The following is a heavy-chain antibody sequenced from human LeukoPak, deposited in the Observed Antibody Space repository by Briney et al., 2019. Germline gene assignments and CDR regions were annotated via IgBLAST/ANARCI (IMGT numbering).Heavy chain of an antibody. CDR2: INPSGGST. V-gene: IGHV1-46*01. CDR1: GYTFTSYY. J-gene: IGHJ4*02. D-gene: IGHD2-15*01. CDR3: ARVGCSGGSCYPRVHLFDY. Sequence: ASVKVSCKASGYTFTSYYMHWVRQAPGQGLEWMGIINPSGGSTSYAQKFQGRVTMTRDTSTSTVYMELSSLRSEDTAVYYCARVGCSGGSCYPRVHLFDYRGQGTLVTVSS.